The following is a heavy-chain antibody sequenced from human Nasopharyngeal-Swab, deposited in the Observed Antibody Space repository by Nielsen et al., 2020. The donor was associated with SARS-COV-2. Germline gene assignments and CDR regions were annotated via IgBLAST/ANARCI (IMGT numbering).Heavy chain of an antibody. D-gene: IGHD3-3*01. CDR1: GNSIRNYS. J-gene: IGHJ4*02. CDR2: IYDSGNT. V-gene: IGHV4-59*01. CDR3: ARAQDFWSPFDY. Sequence: SDTLSLTFTVSGNSIRNYSWNWIRQPPGKGLEWIGYIYDSGNTNYNSSLKSRVTISVDTSKNQFSLKLSSVTAADTAVYYCARAQDFWSPFDYWGQGALVTVSS.